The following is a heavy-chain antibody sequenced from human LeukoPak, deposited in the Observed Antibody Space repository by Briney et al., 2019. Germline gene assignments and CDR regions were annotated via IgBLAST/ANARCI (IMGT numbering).Heavy chain of an antibody. Sequence: PGGSLRISCAASGFTFSSYSMNWVRQAPGKGLEWVSSISSSSSYIYYADSVKGRFTISRDNAKNSLYLQMNSLRAEDTAVYYCARETAYYDYVWGSYPPGGDAFDIWGQGTMVTVSS. J-gene: IGHJ3*02. V-gene: IGHV3-21*01. D-gene: IGHD3-16*02. CDR2: ISSSSSYI. CDR3: ARETAYYDYVWGSYPPGGDAFDI. CDR1: GFTFSSYS.